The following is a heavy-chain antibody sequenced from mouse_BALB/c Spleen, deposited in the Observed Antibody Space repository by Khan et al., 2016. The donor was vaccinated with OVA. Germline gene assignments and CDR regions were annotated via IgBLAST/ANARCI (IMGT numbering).Heavy chain of an antibody. V-gene: IGHV2-9*02. CDR2: IWAGRST. D-gene: IGHD1-3*01. CDR1: GYSLTSYG. CDR3: ARLEDI. Sequence: VQLQESGPGLVAPSQSLSITCTVSGYSLTSYGVHWFRQPPGKDLVWRVVIWAGRSTNYNSPLMSRLSISKDNSNRQDFLQMNSLQTDDTAMYYCARLEDIWGQGTTVTVSS. J-gene: IGHJ2*01.